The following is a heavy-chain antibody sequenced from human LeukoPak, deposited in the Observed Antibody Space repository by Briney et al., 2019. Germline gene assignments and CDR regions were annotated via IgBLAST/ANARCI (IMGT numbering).Heavy chain of an antibody. CDR2: ISSISTYA. J-gene: IGHJ4*02. CDR3: GKDRCSSSSCGLDY. Sequence: GGSLRLSCAASGFTFSTYGMIWVRQAPGKGPEWVSSISSISTYAHYADAVKGRFTISRDNAKNSVYLQMNSLRAEDMALYYCGKDRCSSSSCGLDYWGQGTLVTVSS. D-gene: IGHD2-2*01. CDR1: GFTFSTYG. V-gene: IGHV3-21*04.